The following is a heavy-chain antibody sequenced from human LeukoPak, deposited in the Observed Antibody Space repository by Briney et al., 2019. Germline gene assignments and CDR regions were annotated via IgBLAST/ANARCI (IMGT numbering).Heavy chain of an antibody. Sequence: GGCLRLSCAASGFTFSNYWMHWVRQAPGKGLVWVSRINTDGSSTVYADSVKGRFTISRDNAKNTMYLQMNSLRAEDTAVYYCARDLDGYRSGNGAWGQGTLVTVSS. D-gene: IGHD5-12*01. V-gene: IGHV3-74*01. CDR1: GFTFSNYW. CDR2: INTDGSST. CDR3: ARDLDGYRSGNGA. J-gene: IGHJ5*02.